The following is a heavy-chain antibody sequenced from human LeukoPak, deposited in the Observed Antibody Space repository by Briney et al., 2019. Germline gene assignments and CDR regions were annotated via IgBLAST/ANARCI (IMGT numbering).Heavy chain of an antibody. CDR2: ISWNSGSI. CDR3: AKAAMIVVASWFDP. V-gene: IGHV3-9*01. J-gene: IGHJ5*02. CDR1: GFTFDDYA. Sequence: GGSLRLSCAASGFTFDDYALHWVRQAPGKGLEWVSGISWNSGSIGYADSVKGRFTISRDNAKNSLYLQMNSLRAEDTALYYCAKAAMIVVASWFDPWGQGTLVTVSS. D-gene: IGHD3-22*01.